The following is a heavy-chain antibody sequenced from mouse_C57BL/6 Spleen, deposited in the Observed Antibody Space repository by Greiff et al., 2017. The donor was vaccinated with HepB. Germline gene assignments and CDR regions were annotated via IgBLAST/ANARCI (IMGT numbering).Heavy chain of an antibody. V-gene: IGHV5-4*01. J-gene: IGHJ3*01. CDR2: ISDGGSYT. CDR3: ARDLYYYGSGFAY. D-gene: IGHD1-1*01. CDR1: GFTFSIYA. Sequence: EVMLVESGGGLVKPGGSLKLSCAASGFTFSIYAMSWVRQTPEKRLEWVATISDGGSYTYYPDNVKGRFTISRDNAKNNLYLQMSHLKSEDTAMYYCARDLYYYGSGFAYWGQGTLVTVSA.